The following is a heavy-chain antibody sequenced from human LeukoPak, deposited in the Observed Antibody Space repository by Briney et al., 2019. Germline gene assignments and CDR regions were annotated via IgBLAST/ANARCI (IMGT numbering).Heavy chain of an antibody. CDR3: AKDDDWLRFEH. CDR1: GFTFSRNS. CDR2: ISTSSSYI. D-gene: IGHD5-12*01. Sequence: GGSLRLSCAVSGFTFSRNSMNWVRQAPGKGLEWVSSISTSSSYIYYADSVKGRFTISRDNSNHMLYLQMNSLIAEDTAICYCAKDDDWLRFEHWGRGTPVSVSS. J-gene: IGHJ4*02. V-gene: IGHV3-21*04.